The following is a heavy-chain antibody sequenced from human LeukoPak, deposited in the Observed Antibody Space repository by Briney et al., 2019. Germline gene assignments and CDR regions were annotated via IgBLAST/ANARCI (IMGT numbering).Heavy chain of an antibody. CDR1: GFTFTSYA. CDR2: INTNTGNP. V-gene: IGHV7-4-1*02. D-gene: IGHD3-22*01. J-gene: IGHJ4*02. Sequence: GGSLRLSCAASGFTFTSYAMNWVRQAPGQGLEWMGWINTNTGNPTYAQGFTGRFVFSLDTSVSTAYLQISSLKAEDTAVYYCARNPNYYDSSGYHDYWGQGTLVTVSS. CDR3: ARNPNYYDSSGYHDY.